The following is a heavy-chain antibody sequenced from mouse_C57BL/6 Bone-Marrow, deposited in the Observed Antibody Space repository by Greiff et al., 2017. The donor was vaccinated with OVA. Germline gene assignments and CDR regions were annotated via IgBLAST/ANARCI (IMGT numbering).Heavy chain of an antibody. V-gene: IGHV14-4*01. Sequence: DVKLVESGAELVRPGASVKLSCTASGFNIKDDYMHWVKQRPEQGLEWIGWIDPENGDTEYASKFQGKATITADTSSNTAYLQLSSLTSEDTAVYYCTTPIGGFAYWGQGTLVTVSA. CDR2: IDPENGDT. CDR1: GFNIKDDY. D-gene: IGHD3-1*01. CDR3: TTPIGGFAY. J-gene: IGHJ3*01.